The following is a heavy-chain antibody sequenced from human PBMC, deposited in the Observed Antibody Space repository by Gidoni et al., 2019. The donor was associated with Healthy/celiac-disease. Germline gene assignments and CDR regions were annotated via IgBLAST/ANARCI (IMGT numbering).Heavy chain of an antibody. Sequence: EVQLLESGGGLVQPGGSLRLSCAASGFTFSSYAMGWVRQAPGKGLEWVSAISGSGGSTYYADSVKGRFTISRDNSKNTLYLQMNSLRAEDTAVYYCAKAGIAARLGYYYYMDVWGKGTTVTVSS. D-gene: IGHD6-6*01. V-gene: IGHV3-23*01. J-gene: IGHJ6*03. CDR3: AKAGIAARLGYYYYMDV. CDR1: GFTFSSYA. CDR2: ISGSGGST.